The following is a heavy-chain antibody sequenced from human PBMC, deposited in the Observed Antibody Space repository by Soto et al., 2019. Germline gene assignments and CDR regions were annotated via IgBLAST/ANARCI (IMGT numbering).Heavy chain of an antibody. V-gene: IGHV1-69*04. J-gene: IGHJ5*02. CDR1: GGTFSSYT. CDR3: ARDRLRSAQLRASNTRFDP. D-gene: IGHD1-7*01. CDR2: IIPILGIA. Sequence: ASVKVSCKASGGTFSSYTISWVRQAPGQGLEWMGRIIPILGIANYAQKFQGRVTITADKSTSTAYMELSSLRSEDTAVYYCARDRLRSAQLRASNTRFDPWGQGTLVTVSS.